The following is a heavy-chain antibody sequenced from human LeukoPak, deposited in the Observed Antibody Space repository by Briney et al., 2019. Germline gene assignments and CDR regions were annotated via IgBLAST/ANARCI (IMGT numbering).Heavy chain of an antibody. D-gene: IGHD2-2*01. CDR3: ARDYCSSTSCLFDY. V-gene: IGHV1-2*06. CDR2: INPNSGGT. CDR1: GYTFTDYC. J-gene: IGHJ4*02. Sequence: ASLKVSCKASGYTFTDYCMHWVRQAPGQGLEWMGRINPNSGGTNYAQNFQGRVTMTRDTSISTAYMELSRLRSDDTAVYYCARDYCSSTSCLFDYWGQGTLVTVSS.